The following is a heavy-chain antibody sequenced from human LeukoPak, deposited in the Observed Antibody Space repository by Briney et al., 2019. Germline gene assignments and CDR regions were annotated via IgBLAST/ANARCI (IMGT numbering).Heavy chain of an antibody. J-gene: IGHJ4*02. CDR3: AREIGPRQLHLWGSAFDY. CDR2: INPSGGGT. Sequence: ASMRVSCKASGYTFTNYYMHWVRQAPGQGLEWMGIINPSGGGTSYAQKFQGRLTMTRDTSTTTVYMELSSLRSEDTAMYYCAREIGPRQLHLWGSAFDYWGQGTLVTVSS. V-gene: IGHV1-46*01. CDR1: GYTFTNYY. D-gene: IGHD5-18*01.